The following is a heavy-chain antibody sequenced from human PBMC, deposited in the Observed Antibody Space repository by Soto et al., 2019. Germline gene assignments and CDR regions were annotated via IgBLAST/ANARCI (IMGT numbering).Heavy chain of an antibody. D-gene: IGHD6-13*01. CDR3: ARGPGYSSTQPLDY. CDR2: INAGNGNT. CDR1: GYTFTSYA. Sequence: ASVKVSCKASGYTFTSYAMHWVRQAPGQRLEWMGWINAGNGNTKYSQKSQGRVTITRDTSASTAYMELSSLRSEDTAVYYCARGPGYSSTQPLDYWGQGTLVTVSS. V-gene: IGHV1-3*01. J-gene: IGHJ4*02.